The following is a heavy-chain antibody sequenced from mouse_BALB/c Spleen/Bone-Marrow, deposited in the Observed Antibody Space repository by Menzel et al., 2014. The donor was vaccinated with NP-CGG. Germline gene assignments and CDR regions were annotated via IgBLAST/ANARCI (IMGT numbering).Heavy chain of an antibody. Sequence: VRLQQSGPELVKPGASVKVSCKASGYAFTSYNMYWVKQSHGKSLEWIGYIDPYNGGTTYNQKFKVKATLTVDKSSSTAYMHLNSLTSEDSAVYYCAREGYFAWFAYWGQGTLVTVSA. CDR1: GYAFTSYN. CDR3: AREGYFAWFAY. J-gene: IGHJ3*01. CDR2: IDPYNGGT. V-gene: IGHV1S135*01.